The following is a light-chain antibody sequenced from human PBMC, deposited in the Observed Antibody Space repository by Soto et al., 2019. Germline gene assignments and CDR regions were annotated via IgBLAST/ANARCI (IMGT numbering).Light chain of an antibody. J-gene: IGLJ1*01. CDR1: SSNIGSNT. CDR3: AAWDDSLNGYV. V-gene: IGLV1-44*01. Sequence: SVLTQPPSASGTPGQRVTISCSGSSSNIGSNTVNWYQQLPGTAPKLLIYSNNQRPSGVPDRFSGSKSGTSASLALSGLQSEDEADYYCAAWDDSLNGYVFGTGTKVTVL. CDR2: SNN.